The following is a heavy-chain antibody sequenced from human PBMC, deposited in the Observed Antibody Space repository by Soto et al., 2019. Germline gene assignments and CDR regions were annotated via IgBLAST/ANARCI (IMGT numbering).Heavy chain of an antibody. CDR1: GFTFSSYA. D-gene: IGHD3-9*01. J-gene: IGHJ6*02. Sequence: PGGSLRLSCAASGFTFSSYAMHWVRQAPGKGLEWVAVISYDGSNKYYADSVKGRFTISRDNSKNTLYLQMNSLRAEDTAVYYCAELVLRYFDWPPSYYGMDVWGQGTTVTSP. CDR2: ISYDGSNK. V-gene: IGHV3-30-3*01. CDR3: AELVLRYFDWPPSYYGMDV.